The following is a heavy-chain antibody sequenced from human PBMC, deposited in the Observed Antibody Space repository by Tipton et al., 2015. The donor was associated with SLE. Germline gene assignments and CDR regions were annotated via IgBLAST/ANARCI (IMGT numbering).Heavy chain of an antibody. J-gene: IGHJ3*02. CDR2: IYYSGST. V-gene: IGHV4-59*01. Sequence: TLSLTCTVSGGSISSYYWSWIRQPPGKGLEWIGYIYYSGSTNYNPSLKSRVTISVDTSKNQFSLKLSSVTAADTAVYYCARAHYGSGSYYGGDAFDIWGQGTMVTVSS. CDR3: ARAHYGSGSYYGGDAFDI. D-gene: IGHD3-10*01. CDR1: GGSISSYY.